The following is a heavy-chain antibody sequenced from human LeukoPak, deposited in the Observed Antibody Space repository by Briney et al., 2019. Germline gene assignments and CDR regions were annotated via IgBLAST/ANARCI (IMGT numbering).Heavy chain of an antibody. J-gene: IGHJ4*02. Sequence: SETLSLTCAVYGGSFSGYYWSWIRQPPGKGLEWIGEINHSGSTNYNPSLKSRVTISVDTSKNQFSLKLSSVTAADAAVYYCARASYYDSSGYSPCFDYWGQGTLVTVSS. CDR1: GGSFSGYY. V-gene: IGHV4-34*01. CDR3: ARASYYDSSGYSPCFDY. D-gene: IGHD3-22*01. CDR2: INHSGST.